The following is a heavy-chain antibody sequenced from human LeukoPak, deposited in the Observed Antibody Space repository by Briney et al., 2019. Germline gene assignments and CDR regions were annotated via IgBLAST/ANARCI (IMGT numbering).Heavy chain of an antibody. D-gene: IGHD3-22*01. CDR1: GFTFRNYE. CDR3: ARAQYYDSSGYYTWGGFDI. CDR2: ISSGNSYI. V-gene: IGHV3-21*01. Sequence: TGGSLRLSCAASGFTFRNYEMNWVRQAPGKGLEWVSSISSGNSYIYYADSVKGRFTISRDNAKNSLYLQMNSLRAEDTAVYFCARAQYYDSSGYYTWGGFDIWGQGTMVTVSS. J-gene: IGHJ3*02.